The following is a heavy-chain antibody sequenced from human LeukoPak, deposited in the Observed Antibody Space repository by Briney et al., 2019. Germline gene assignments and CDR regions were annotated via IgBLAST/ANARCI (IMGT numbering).Heavy chain of an antibody. V-gene: IGHV3-7*01. Sequence: GGSLRLSCPASGFTFSYYWMSWVRQAPGKGLEWLANIKQDGSKKYYLLSVRGRFTISRDNAKNSLFLQMSSLRVEDTAVYYCATSDVDTAMVSYWGQGTLVTVSS. D-gene: IGHD5-18*01. J-gene: IGHJ4*02. CDR2: IKQDGSKK. CDR1: GFTFSYYW. CDR3: ATSDVDTAMVSY.